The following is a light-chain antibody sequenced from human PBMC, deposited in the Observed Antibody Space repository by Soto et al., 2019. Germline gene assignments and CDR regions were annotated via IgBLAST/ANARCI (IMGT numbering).Light chain of an antibody. J-gene: IGKJ1*01. CDR2: KSS. Sequence: DLQMTQSPSTLSGSVGARVTIPFQASQTMSSWLAWYQQKPGKAPKLLSYKSSTLKSGVPSRFSGSGSGTEFTLTISSLQPDDFATYYCQQYNSYSTFGQGTKVDIK. CDR3: QQYNSYST. CDR1: QTMSSW. V-gene: IGKV1-5*03.